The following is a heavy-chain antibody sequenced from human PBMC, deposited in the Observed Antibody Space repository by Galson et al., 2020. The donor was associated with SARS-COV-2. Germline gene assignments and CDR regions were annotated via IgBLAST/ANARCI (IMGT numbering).Heavy chain of an antibody. CDR1: GFTFSSYG. CDR3: ARDGSITMIVVVHDAFDI. J-gene: IGHJ3*02. D-gene: IGHD3-22*01. CDR2: IWYDGSNK. Sequence: GGSLRLSCAASGFTFSSYGMHWVRQAPGKGLEWVAVIWYDGSNKYYADSVKGRFTISRDNSKNTLYLQMNSLRAEDTAVYYCARDGSITMIVVVHDAFDIWGQGTMVTVSS. V-gene: IGHV3-33*01.